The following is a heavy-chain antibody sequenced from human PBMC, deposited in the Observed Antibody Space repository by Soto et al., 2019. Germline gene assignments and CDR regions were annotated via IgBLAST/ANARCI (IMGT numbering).Heavy chain of an antibody. CDR1: GDFISIYY. Sequence: QVQLQESGPGLVKPSEDLSLTCAVSGDFISIYYWSWIRQPQGKGLEWIGLIYDRGRTKYNPSLARRVTISEDTSHNQSSLRLNAVTDADTAVHYCAGGKGDPGGFYAYWGQGTLVTVSS. D-gene: IGHD3-3*01. CDR3: AGGKGDPGGFYAY. J-gene: IGHJ4*02. CDR2: IYDRGRT. V-gene: IGHV4-59*01.